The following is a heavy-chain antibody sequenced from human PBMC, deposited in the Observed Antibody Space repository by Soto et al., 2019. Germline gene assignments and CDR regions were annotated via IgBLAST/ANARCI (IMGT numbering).Heavy chain of an antibody. V-gene: IGHV3-74*01. CDR2: IKSDGSYT. J-gene: IGHJ4*02. CDR3: ATGGSGYFTY. D-gene: IGHD3-22*01. Sequence: EVQLVESGGGLVQPGGSLRLSCAASGFTFNTYWMQWVRQAPGKGLVWVSRIKSDGSYTNYADSVKGRFTISRDNAKKPLFLKMNSLGAEGTAVYYCATGGSGYFTYWGQGTLVTVSS. CDR1: GFTFNTYW.